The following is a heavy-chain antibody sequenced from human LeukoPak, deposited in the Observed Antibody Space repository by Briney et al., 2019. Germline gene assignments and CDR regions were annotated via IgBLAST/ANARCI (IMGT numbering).Heavy chain of an antibody. V-gene: IGHV5-51*01. D-gene: IGHD3-10*01. J-gene: IGHJ5*02. CDR1: GYSFASYW. Sequence: GESLKISCKGSGYSFASYWIAWVRQMPGKGLEWMGNIYPGDSDARYSPSFQGQVTISADKSINTAYLQWTSLKASDTAMYFCARPGTPVGKENWFDPWGQGTLVTVSP. CDR3: ARPGTPVGKENWFDP. CDR2: IYPGDSDA.